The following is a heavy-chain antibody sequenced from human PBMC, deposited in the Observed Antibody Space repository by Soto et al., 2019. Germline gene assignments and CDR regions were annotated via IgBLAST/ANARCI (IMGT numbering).Heavy chain of an antibody. CDR2: MYYSGST. J-gene: IGHJ6*03. CDR3: ATITVAGTPYYYMGV. D-gene: IGHD6-19*01. V-gene: IGHV4-39*01. Sequence: QLQLQESGPGLVKPSETLSLTCTVSGGSISSSNYYWGWIRQPPGKGLEWIGNMYYSGSTYYNPSLKSRLTMSLDTSKYQFSLKLSSVTAADTAVYYCATITVAGTPYYYMGVWGKGTTVTLSS. CDR1: GGSISSSNYY.